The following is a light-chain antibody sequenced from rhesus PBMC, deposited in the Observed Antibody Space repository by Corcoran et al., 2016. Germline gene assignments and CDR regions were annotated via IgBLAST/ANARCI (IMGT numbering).Light chain of an antibody. CDR2: EAS. V-gene: IGKV1-25*01. Sequence: DIQMTQSPSSLSASVGDRVTLTCRASQGITNDLAWYQQKPGETPNLLVFEASGLQSGFPSRFSGGGSGTVFTLTISGLLSEDFATYYCQQYHNIPLTFGGGSKVTIK. CDR1: QGITND. J-gene: IGKJ4*01. CDR3: QQYHNIPLT.